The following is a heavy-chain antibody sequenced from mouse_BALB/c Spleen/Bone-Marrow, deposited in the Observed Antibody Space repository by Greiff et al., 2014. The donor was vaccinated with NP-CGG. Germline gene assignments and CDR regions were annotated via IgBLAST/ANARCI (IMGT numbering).Heavy chain of an antibody. J-gene: IGHJ1*01. CDR1: GYTFTSYW. CDR2: INPSNGRT. CDR3: ARWGFSCWYFDV. V-gene: IGHV1S81*02. Sequence: VQLQQSGAELVKPGASVKLSCKASGYTFTSYWMHWVKQRPGQGLEWIGEINPSNGRTNYNEKFKSKATLTVDKSSSTAYIQLSSLTSEDSAVYYCARWGFSCWYFDVWGAGTTVTVSS.